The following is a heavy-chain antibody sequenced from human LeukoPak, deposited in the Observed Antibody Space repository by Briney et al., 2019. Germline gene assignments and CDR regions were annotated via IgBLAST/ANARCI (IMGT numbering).Heavy chain of an antibody. D-gene: IGHD2-2*01. J-gene: IGHJ6*03. CDR3: ARGTRAVPAATYYYYYYMDV. V-gene: IGHV3-23*01. CDR1: GFTFTPYA. CDR2: ISGSGGST. Sequence: GGSLRLSYSASGFTFTPYAMSWVRQAPGKGLEWVSSISGSGGSTYFADSVKGRFTISRDNSKNTLYLQMNSLRAEDTAVYYCARGTRAVPAATYYYYYYMDVWGKGTTVTVSS.